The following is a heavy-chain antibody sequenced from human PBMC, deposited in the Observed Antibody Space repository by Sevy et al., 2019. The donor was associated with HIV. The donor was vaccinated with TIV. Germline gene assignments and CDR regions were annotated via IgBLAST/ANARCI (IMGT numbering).Heavy chain of an antibody. Sequence: GGSLRLSCAASGFSFSWYWMSWVRQTPEKGLEWVANIKQDGSEKNYVDSVKGRFTISRDNAKNSLYLQMNSLRDEDTAVYYCARMRGPSSYDFWSGYYNAFDIWGQGTMVTVSS. CDR2: IKQDGSEK. CDR1: GFSFSWYW. D-gene: IGHD3-3*01. J-gene: IGHJ3*02. CDR3: ARMRGPSSYDFWSGYYNAFDI. V-gene: IGHV3-7*01.